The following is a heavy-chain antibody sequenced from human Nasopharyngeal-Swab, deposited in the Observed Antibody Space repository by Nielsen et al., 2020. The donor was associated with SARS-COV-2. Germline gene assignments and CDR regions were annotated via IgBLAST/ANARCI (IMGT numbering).Heavy chain of an antibody. CDR2: IYYSGST. CDR3: ARLCLCREPIH. J-gene: IGHJ4*02. CDR1: GGSISSSSYY. V-gene: IGHV4-39*01. D-gene: IGHD1-26*01. Sequence: SETLSLTRTVSGGSISSSSYYWGWIRQPPGKGLEWIGSIYYSGSTYYNPSLKSRVTISVDTSKNQFSLKLSSVTAADTAVYYCARLCLCREPIHWGQGTLVTVSS.